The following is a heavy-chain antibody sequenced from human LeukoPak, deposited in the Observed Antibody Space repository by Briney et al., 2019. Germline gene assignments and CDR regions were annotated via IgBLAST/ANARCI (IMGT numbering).Heavy chain of an antibody. V-gene: IGHV4-59*01. CDR2: IYYSGST. J-gene: IGHJ4*02. D-gene: IGHD3-22*01. CDR3: ARGSYDSSGYYYVFDY. Sequence: PSETLSLTCTVSGGSISSYYWSWIRQPPGKGLEWIGYIYYSGSTNYNPSLKSRVTISVDTSKNQFSLKLSSVTAADTAVYYCARGSYDSSGYYYVFDYWGQGTLVTVFS. CDR1: GGSISSYY.